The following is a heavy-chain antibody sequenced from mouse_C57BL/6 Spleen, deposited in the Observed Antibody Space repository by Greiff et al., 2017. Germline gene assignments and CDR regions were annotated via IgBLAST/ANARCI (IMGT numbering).Heavy chain of an antibody. V-gene: IGHV5-12*01. CDR2: ISNGGGST. Sequence: EVKLVESGGGLVQPGGSLKLSCAASGFTFSDYYMYWVRQTPEKRLEWVAYISNGGGSTYYPDTVKGRFTISRDNAKNTLYLQMSRLKSEDTAMYYCARHPSSYGAMDDWGQGTSVTVSS. CDR1: GFTFSDYY. D-gene: IGHD1-1*01. CDR3: ARHPSSYGAMDD. J-gene: IGHJ4*01.